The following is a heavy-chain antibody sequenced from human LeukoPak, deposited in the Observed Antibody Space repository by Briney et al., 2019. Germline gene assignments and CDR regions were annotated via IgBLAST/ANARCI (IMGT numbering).Heavy chain of an antibody. CDR3: ARGHCSGGSCAPFDY. CDR2: INWNGGST. V-gene: IGHV3-20*04. J-gene: IGHJ4*02. CDR1: GFTFSNAW. D-gene: IGHD2-15*01. Sequence: GGCLRLSCAASGFTFSNAWMSWVRQAPGKGLEWVSGINWNGGSTGYADSVKGRFTISRDNAKNSLYLQMNSLRAEDTALYYCARGHCSGGSCAPFDYWGQGTLVTVSS.